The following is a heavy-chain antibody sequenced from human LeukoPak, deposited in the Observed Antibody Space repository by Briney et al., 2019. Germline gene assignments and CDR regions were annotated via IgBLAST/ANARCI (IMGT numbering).Heavy chain of an antibody. CDR2: IYYSGST. CDR1: GGSISSYY. Sequence: PSETLSLTCTVSGGSISSYYWSWIRQPPGKGLEWIGYIYYSGSTNYNPSLKSRVTISVDTSKNQFSLKLSSVTAADTAVYYCARGSSDWNYGRFDPWGQGTLVTVSS. J-gene: IGHJ5*02. V-gene: IGHV4-59*01. CDR3: ARGSSDWNYGRFDP. D-gene: IGHD1-7*01.